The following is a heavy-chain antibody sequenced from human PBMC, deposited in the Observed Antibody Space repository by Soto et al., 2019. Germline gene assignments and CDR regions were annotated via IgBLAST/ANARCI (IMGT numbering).Heavy chain of an antibody. CDR2: ISNDGSNK. CDR1: GFSFSRYA. CDR3: AKDRFDYDYVWGTYRIGGEAFDI. V-gene: IGHV3-30*18. J-gene: IGHJ3*02. Sequence: QVQLVESGGGVVQPGRSLRLSCAASGFSFSRYAMHWVRQAPGKGLEWVAVISNDGSNKMYTDSVQGRTTISRDNSKNMVHLQMNSLRTEDTAVYHCAKDRFDYDYVWGTYRIGGEAFDIWGQGTMVTVSS. D-gene: IGHD3-16*02.